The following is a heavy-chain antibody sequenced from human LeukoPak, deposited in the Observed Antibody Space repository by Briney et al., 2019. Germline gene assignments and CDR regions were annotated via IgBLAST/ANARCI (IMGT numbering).Heavy chain of an antibody. J-gene: IGHJ2*01. D-gene: IGHD6-19*01. V-gene: IGHV4-59*08. Sequence: SETLSLTCTVSGGSIVGYYWSWIRQPPGKGLEWIGYIYYSGSTNYNPSLKSRVTISVDTSKNQFSLKLSSVTAADTAVYYCARRVPVAGPYWYFDLWGRGTLVTVSS. CDR2: IYYSGST. CDR3: ARRVPVAGPYWYFDL. CDR1: GGSIVGYY.